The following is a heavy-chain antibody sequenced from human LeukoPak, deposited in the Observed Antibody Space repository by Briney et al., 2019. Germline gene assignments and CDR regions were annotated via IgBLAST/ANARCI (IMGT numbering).Heavy chain of an antibody. CDR3: AGHRERGVSGYCSGRCFGMDV. V-gene: IGHV4-39*01. D-gene: IGHD2-15*01. Sequence: SETLSLTCTVSGDSVRNGYYWAWIRQPPGQGLEWIGSIYYNGGTYYNPSLKSRVAISVDTSKDQFSLNLGSVTAADTAVYFCAGHRERGVSGYCSGRCFGMDVWGQGTTVAVSS. J-gene: IGHJ6*02. CDR1: GDSVRNGYY. CDR2: IYYNGGT.